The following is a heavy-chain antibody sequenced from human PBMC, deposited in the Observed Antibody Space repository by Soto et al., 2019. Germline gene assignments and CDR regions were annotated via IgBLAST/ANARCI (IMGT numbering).Heavy chain of an antibody. CDR2: IIPIFGTA. D-gene: IGHD2-15*01. Sequence: QVQLVQSGAEVKKPGSSVKVSCKASGGTFSSYAISWVQQAPGQGLEWMGGIIPIFGTANYAQKFQGRVTITADESTSSDYMELSSLRSEDAAVYYCGYLPDYYYGMDFWGQGTTFTVSS. CDR1: GGTFSSYA. J-gene: IGHJ6*02. V-gene: IGHV1-69*12. CDR3: GYLPDYYYGMDF.